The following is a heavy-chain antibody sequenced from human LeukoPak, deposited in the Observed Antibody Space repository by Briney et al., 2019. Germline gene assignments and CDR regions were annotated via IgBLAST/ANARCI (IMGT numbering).Heavy chain of an antibody. CDR1: GESINSFY. J-gene: IGHJ4*02. V-gene: IGHV4-4*07. CDR3: ARDRYYYDSSGINYFDY. Sequence: SETLSLTCTVPGESINSFYWSWIRQPAGKGLEWIGRIYSSGSTNYSPSLKSRVTISVDKSKNQFSLKLSSVTAADTAVYYCARDRYYYDSSGINYFDYWGQGTLVTVSS. D-gene: IGHD3-22*01. CDR2: IYSSGST.